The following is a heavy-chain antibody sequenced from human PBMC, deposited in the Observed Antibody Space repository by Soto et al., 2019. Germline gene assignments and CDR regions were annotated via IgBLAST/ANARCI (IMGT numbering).Heavy chain of an antibody. V-gene: IGHV1-18*01. J-gene: IGHJ5*02. CDR2: ISAYNGNT. CDR3: ARDLIAVRPGWFDP. Sequence: QVQPVQSGAEVKKPGASVKVSCKASGYTFTTYGISWVRQAPGQGLEWMGWISAYNGNTKYVQRLQGRVTMTTDTSTSTAYMELRSLRSDDTAVYYCARDLIAVRPGWFDPWGQGTLVTVSS. D-gene: IGHD6-6*01. CDR1: GYTFTTYG.